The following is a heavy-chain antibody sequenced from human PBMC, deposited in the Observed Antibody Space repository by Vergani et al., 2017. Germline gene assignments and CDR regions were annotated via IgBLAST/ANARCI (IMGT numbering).Heavy chain of an antibody. CDR1: GFAFSRYA. V-gene: IGHV3-23*01. CDR3: AKSGWLQHFGAHYFDS. D-gene: IGHD5-24*01. Sequence: EVQLLESGGRLVQPGGSLRLSCVASGFAFSRYAMSWVRQAPGKGLEWVSGLTASGSGISYADSVRGRFTISRDNSKNTLFLQMDSLRAEDTVVYYCAKSGWLQHFGAHYFDSWGQGILVTVSS. J-gene: IGHJ4*02. CDR2: LTASGSGI.